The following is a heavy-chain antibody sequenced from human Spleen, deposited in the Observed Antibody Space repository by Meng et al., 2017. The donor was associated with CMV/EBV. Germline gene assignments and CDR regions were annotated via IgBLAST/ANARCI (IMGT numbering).Heavy chain of an antibody. CDR3: ARDDNWGPDY. V-gene: IGHV1-3*02. J-gene: IGHJ4*02. CDR1: GYSFTTYP. D-gene: IGHD7-27*01. Sequence: ASVKVSCKASGYSFTTYPMRWLRQAPGQRLEWIGWSNAGNGDTKYSQEFQGRVTITRDTSASTAYMDLSSLRSDDTAMYYCARDDNWGPDYWGQGTLVTVSS. CDR2: SNAGNGDT.